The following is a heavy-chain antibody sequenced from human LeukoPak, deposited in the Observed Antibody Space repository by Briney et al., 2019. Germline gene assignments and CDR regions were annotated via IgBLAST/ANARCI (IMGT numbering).Heavy chain of an antibody. D-gene: IGHD4-17*01. J-gene: IGHJ4*02. CDR2: IYHSGST. V-gene: IGHV4-30-2*01. Sequence: PSETLSLTCTVSGGSISSGGYYWSWIRQPPGKGLEWIGYIYHSGSTYYNPSLKSRVTISVDRSKNQFSLKLSSVTAADTAVYYCGRIDGDYGAFDKWGQGTLVTVSS. CDR3: GRIDGDYGAFDK. CDR1: GGSISSGGYY.